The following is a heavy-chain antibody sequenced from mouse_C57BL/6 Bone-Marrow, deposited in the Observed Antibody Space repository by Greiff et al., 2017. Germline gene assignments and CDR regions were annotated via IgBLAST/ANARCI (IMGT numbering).Heavy chain of an antibody. CDR3: AREDMITTRDDYAMDY. V-gene: IGHV5-12*01. D-gene: IGHD2-4*01. CDR1: GFTFSDYY. J-gene: IGHJ4*01. Sequence: EVQVVESGGGLVQPGGSLKLSCAASGFTFSDYYMYWVRQTPEKRLEWVAYISNGGGSTYYPDTVKGRFTISRDNAKNTLYLQMSRLKSEDTAMYYCAREDMITTRDDYAMDYWGQGTSVTVSS. CDR2: ISNGGGST.